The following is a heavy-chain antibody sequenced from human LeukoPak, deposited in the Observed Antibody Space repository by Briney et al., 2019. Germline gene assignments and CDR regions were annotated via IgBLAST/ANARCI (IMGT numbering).Heavy chain of an antibody. CDR2: IYYSGST. J-gene: IGHJ4*02. D-gene: IGHD3-22*01. CDR1: GGSISLYY. CDR3: ARGVYDSSGYYFDY. Sequence: KASETLSLTCTVSGGSISLYYWSWIRQPPGKGLEWIGYIYYSGSTNYNPSLKSRVTISVDTSKNQFSLKLSSVTAADTAVYYCARGVYDSSGYYFDYWGQGTLVTVSS. V-gene: IGHV4-59*01.